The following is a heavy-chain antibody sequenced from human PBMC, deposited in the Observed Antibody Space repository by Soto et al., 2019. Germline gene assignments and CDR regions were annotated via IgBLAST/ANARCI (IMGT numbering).Heavy chain of an antibody. CDR3: ARASDILTGYYPYYFDY. J-gene: IGHJ4*02. V-gene: IGHV4-31*03. D-gene: IGHD3-9*01. Sequence: PSETLSLTCTVSGGSISSGGYYWSWIRQHPGKGLEWIGYIYYSGSTYYNPSLKSRVTISVDTSKNQFSLKLSSVTAADTAVYYCARASDILTGYYPYYFDYWGQGTLVTVSS. CDR1: GGSISSGGYY. CDR2: IYYSGST.